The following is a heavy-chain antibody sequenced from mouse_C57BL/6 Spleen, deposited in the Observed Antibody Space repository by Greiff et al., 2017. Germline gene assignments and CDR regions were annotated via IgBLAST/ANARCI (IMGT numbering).Heavy chain of an antibody. D-gene: IGHD1-2*01. CDR1: GYTFTDYE. CDR3: TRGVLRQFAY. V-gene: IGHV1-15*01. J-gene: IGHJ3*01. Sequence: QVQLQQSGAELVRPGASVTLSCKASGYTFTDYEMHWVKQTPVHGLEWIGAIDPETGGTAYNQKFKGKAILTADKSSSTAYMELRSLTSEDSAVYYCTRGVLRQFAYWGKGTLVTVSA. CDR2: IDPETGGT.